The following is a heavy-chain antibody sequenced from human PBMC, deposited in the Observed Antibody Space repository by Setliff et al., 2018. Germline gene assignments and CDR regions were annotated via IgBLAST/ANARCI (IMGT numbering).Heavy chain of an antibody. V-gene: IGHV3-9*01. CDR2: ISWNSGSI. CDR3: AKDMEEIPTYYFDY. D-gene: IGHD1-1*01. CDR1: GFTFDDYA. Sequence: SLRLSCAASGFTFDDYAMHWVRQAPGKGLEWVSGISWNSGSIGYADSVKGRFTISRDNAKNPLYLQMNSLRAEDTALYYCAKDMEEIPTYYFDYWGQGTLVTVSS. J-gene: IGHJ4*02.